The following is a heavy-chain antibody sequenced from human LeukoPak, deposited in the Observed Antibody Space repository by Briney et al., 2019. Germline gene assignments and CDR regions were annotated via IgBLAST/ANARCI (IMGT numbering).Heavy chain of an antibody. CDR1: GFIFSSYG. Sequence: PGGSLRLSCAASGFIFSSYGMHWVRQAPGKGLEWVAVIWYDGSNKFYADSVKGRFTISRDNSKNTLYLQMNSLRAGDTAVYYCATYGDSRRRDWYFDLWGRGTLVTVSS. V-gene: IGHV3-33*01. D-gene: IGHD4-17*01. J-gene: IGHJ2*01. CDR2: IWYDGSNK. CDR3: ATYGDSRRRDWYFDL.